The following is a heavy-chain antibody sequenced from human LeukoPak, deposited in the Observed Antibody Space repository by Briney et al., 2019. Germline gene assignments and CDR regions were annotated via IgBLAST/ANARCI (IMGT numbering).Heavy chain of an antibody. D-gene: IGHD3-10*01. CDR3: VKVDYYGSGSHPNFDY. V-gene: IGHV3-64D*06. Sequence: GGSLRLSCAASGFTFSNAYMNWVRQAPGKGLEYVSAISSNGGSTYYADSVKGRFTISRDNSKNTLYLQMSSLRAEDTAVYYCVKVDYYGSGSHPNFDYWGQGTLVTVSS. J-gene: IGHJ4*02. CDR1: GFTFSNAY. CDR2: ISSNGGST.